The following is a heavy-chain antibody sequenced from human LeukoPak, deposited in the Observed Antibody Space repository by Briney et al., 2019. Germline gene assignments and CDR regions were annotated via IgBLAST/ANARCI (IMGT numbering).Heavy chain of an antibody. CDR2: IYYSGST. V-gene: IGHV4-39*07. J-gene: IGHJ4*02. CDR3: ARETYYFDY. Sequence: SETLSLTCTVSGGSISSSSYYWGWIRQPPGKGLEWIGSIYYSGSTYYNPSLKSRVTISVDTSKNQFSLKLSSVTAADTAVYYCARETYYFDYWGQGTLVTVSS. CDR1: GGSISSSSYY.